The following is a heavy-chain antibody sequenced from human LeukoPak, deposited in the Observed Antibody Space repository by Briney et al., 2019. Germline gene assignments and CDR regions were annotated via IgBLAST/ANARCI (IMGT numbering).Heavy chain of an antibody. CDR2: ISGSGGST. D-gene: IGHD3-16*01. CDR3: ARVRGGRSWYYYGMDV. V-gene: IGHV3-23*01. J-gene: IGHJ6*02. Sequence: GGSLRLSCAASGFTFSSYAMSWVRQAPGKGLEWVSAISGSGGSTYYADSVKGRFTISRDNSKNTLYLQMNSLRPEDTAMYYCARVRGGRSWYYYGMDVWGRGTTVTVSS. CDR1: GFTFSSYA.